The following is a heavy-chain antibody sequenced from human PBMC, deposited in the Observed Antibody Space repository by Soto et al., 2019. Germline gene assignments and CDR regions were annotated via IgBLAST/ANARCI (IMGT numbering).Heavy chain of an antibody. D-gene: IGHD3-22*01. J-gene: IGHJ3*02. V-gene: IGHV3-23*01. CDR3: ARGALIVVVQEDAFDT. Sequence: GGSLRLSCAASGFTFSSYAMSWVRQAPGKGLEWVSAISGSGGSTYYADSVKGRFTISRDNSKNTLYLQMNSLRAEDTAVYYCARGALIVVVQEDAFDTRGQGTMVTVSS. CDR2: ISGSGGST. CDR1: GFTFSSYA.